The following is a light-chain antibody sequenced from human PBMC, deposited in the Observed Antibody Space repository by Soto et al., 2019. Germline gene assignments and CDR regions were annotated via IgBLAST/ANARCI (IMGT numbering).Light chain of an antibody. CDR1: QNINKQ. J-gene: IGKJ3*01. V-gene: IGKV3-15*01. CDR3: QQYNIWPYT. CDR2: GAS. Sequence: EIVMTHSPATLSVSPGESAILSCRASQNINKQLAWYQLKPGQAPRLVIYGASIRATGIPGRFSGSGSGTEFTLTINSLQSEDFAVYSCQQYNIWPYTFGPGTQVHIK.